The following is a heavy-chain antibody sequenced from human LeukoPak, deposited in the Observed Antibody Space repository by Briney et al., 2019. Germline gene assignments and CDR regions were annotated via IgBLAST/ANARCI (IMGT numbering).Heavy chain of an antibody. V-gene: IGHV3-53*01. D-gene: IGHD3-9*01. CDR3: AKDYDILANFDY. J-gene: IGHJ4*02. CDR2: IYSGGST. Sequence: GGSLRLSCAASGFTVSNNYMNWVRQAPEKGLEWVSLIYSGGSTYYADSVKGRFTISRDNSKNTLYLQMNSLRAEDTAVYYCAKDYDILANFDYWGQGTLVTVSS. CDR1: GFTVSNNY.